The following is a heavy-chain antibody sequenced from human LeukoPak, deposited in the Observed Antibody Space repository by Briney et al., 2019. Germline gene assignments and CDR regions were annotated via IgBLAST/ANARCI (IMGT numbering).Heavy chain of an antibody. CDR2: IYWDDAK. Sequence: QTLSLTCTVSGGSISSGGYYWSWIRQPPGKALEWLALIYWDDAKHYSPSLKTRLTITKDTSKNQVVLTMTNMDLVDTATYYCAHSGFSGSVLKDYWGQGTLVTVSS. D-gene: IGHD3-10*01. V-gene: IGHV2-5*08. J-gene: IGHJ4*02. CDR1: GGSISSGGYY. CDR3: AHSGFSGSVLKDY.